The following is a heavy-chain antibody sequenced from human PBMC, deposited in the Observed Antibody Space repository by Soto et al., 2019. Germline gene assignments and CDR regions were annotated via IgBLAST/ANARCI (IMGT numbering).Heavy chain of an antibody. CDR2: ISYDGSNK. J-gene: IGHJ6*02. CDR3: ARAATAYDILTGYYSSDYYYYYGMDV. V-gene: IGHV3-30-3*01. D-gene: IGHD3-9*01. CDR1: GFTFSSYA. Sequence: PGGSLRLXCAASGFTFSSYAMHWVRQAPGKGLEWVAVISYDGSNKYYADSVKGRFTISRDNSKNTLYLQMNSLRAEDTAVYYCARAATAYDILTGYYSSDYYYYYGMDVWGQGTTVTVSS.